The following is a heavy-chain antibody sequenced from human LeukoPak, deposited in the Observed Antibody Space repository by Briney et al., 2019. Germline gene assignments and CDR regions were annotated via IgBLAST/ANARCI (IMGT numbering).Heavy chain of an antibody. V-gene: IGHV1-18*01. Sequence: GASVKVSCKASGYTFTSYGISWVRPAPGQGLEWMGWISAYNGNTNYAQKLQGRVTMTTDTSTSTAYMELRSLRSDDTAVYYCATARDYDFWSGWYYFDYWGQETLVTVSS. CDR2: ISAYNGNT. D-gene: IGHD3-3*01. J-gene: IGHJ4*02. CDR1: GYTFTSYG. CDR3: ATARDYDFWSGWYYFDY.